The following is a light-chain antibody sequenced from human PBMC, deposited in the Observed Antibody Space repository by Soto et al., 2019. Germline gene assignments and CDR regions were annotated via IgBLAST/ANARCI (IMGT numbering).Light chain of an antibody. Sequence: QSALTQPRSVSGSPGQSVTISCTGNSSDVGGYNYVSWYQHHPGKAPKLMIYDVSKRPSGVPDRFSGSKSGNTASLSISGLQAEDEADYYCCSYAGSYTWVFGGGTKLTVL. CDR1: SSDVGGYNY. CDR3: CSYAGSYTWV. J-gene: IGLJ3*02. V-gene: IGLV2-11*01. CDR2: DVS.